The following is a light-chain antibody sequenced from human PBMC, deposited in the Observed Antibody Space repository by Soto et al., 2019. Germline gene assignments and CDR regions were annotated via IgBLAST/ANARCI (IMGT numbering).Light chain of an antibody. CDR3: QHYNNWLGT. Sequence: EIVMTQSPATLSVSPGQKVTLSCRASQSVSSNLAWYQQKPGQAPRVLIYSASNRATGIPARFSGSGSGTEFTLTISSLQSEDFPVYYCQHYNNWLGTFGQGTKLEIK. J-gene: IGKJ2*01. CDR2: SAS. CDR1: QSVSSN. V-gene: IGKV3-15*01.